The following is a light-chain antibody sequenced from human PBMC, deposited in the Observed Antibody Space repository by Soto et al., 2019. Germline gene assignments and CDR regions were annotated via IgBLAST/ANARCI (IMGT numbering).Light chain of an antibody. CDR1: SSDVGSYSL. J-gene: IGLJ1*01. CDR3: CSYAGSTTLYV. Sequence: QSVLTQPASVSGSPGQSITISCTGTSSDVGSYSLVSWYQQHPGKAPKLMIYEVSKRPSGVSNRFSASKSGNTASLTISGLQAEDEADYYCCSYAGSTTLYVFGSGTKLT. V-gene: IGLV2-23*02. CDR2: EVS.